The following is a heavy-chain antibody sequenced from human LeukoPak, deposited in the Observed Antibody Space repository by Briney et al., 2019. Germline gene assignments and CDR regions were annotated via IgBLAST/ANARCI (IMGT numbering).Heavy chain of an antibody. CDR1: GFTFSSYA. D-gene: IGHD3-3*01. V-gene: IGHV3-64*01. Sequence: GESLRLSCAASGFTFSSYAMHWVRQAPGKGLEYVSAISSNGGSTYYANSVKGRFTISRDNSKNTLYLQMGSLRAEDMAVYYCARTGPLWSGYYYFDYWGQGTLVTVSS. CDR3: ARTGPLWSGYYYFDY. J-gene: IGHJ4*02. CDR2: ISSNGGST.